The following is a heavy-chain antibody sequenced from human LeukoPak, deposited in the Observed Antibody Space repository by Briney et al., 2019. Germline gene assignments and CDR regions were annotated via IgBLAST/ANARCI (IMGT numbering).Heavy chain of an antibody. CDR1: GFTFSSYE. D-gene: IGHD1-26*01. Sequence: GGSLRLSCAASGFTFSSYEMNWVRQAPGKGLEWVSYISSSGSTIYYADSVKGRFTISRDNAKNSLYLQMNSLRAEDTAVYYCARDNSGSYPGFYYYYGMDVWGQGTTVTVSS. CDR2: ISSSGSTI. V-gene: IGHV3-48*03. J-gene: IGHJ6*02. CDR3: ARDNSGSYPGFYYYYGMDV.